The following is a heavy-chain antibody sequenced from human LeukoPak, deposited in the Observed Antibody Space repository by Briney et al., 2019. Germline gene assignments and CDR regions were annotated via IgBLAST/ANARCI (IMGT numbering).Heavy chain of an antibody. J-gene: IGHJ4*02. CDR1: GFTFDDYG. D-gene: IGHD5-18*01. CDR2: INWNGGST. Sequence: GGSLRLSCAASGFTFDDYGMSWVRQAPGKGLEWVSGINWNGGSTGYADSVKGRFTISRDNAKNSLYLQMNSLRAEDTAVYYCARDRSQRAYSYGPDGEWGQGTLVTVSS. V-gene: IGHV3-20*04. CDR3: ARDRSQRAYSYGPDGE.